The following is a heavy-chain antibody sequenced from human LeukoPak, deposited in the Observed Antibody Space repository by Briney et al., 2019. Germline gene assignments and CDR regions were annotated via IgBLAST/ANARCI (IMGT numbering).Heavy chain of an antibody. D-gene: IGHD2/OR15-2a*01. CDR3: AGHHPRNTVDF. V-gene: IGHV4-34*01. CDR2: INHSGST. CDR1: GGSFSGYY. Sequence: SETPSLTCADYGGSFSGYYWSWIRQPPGKGLEWIGEINHSGSTNYNPSLKSRVTISVDTSKNQFSLKLSSVTAADTAVYYCAGHHPRNTVDFWGQGTLVTVSS. J-gene: IGHJ4*02.